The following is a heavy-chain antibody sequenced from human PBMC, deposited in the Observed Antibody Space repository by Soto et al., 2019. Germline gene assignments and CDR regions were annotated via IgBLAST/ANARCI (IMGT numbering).Heavy chain of an antibody. J-gene: IGHJ4*02. CDR2: IYYSGST. CDR3: ARRYSNSGDGFDY. D-gene: IGHD4-4*01. CDR1: GGSISSGGYY. V-gene: IGHV4-31*03. Sequence: QVQLQESGPGLVKPSQTLSLTCTVSGGSISSGGYYWSWIRQHPGKGLEWIGYIYYSGSTYYIPSLKSRVTISVDTSKNQFSLKLTSVTAADTAVYYCARRYSNSGDGFDYWGQGTLVTVSS.